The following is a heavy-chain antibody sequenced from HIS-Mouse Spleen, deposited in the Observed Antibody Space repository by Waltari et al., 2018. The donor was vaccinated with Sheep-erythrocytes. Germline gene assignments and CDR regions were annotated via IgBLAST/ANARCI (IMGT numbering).Heavy chain of an antibody. CDR3: ARFSRPRFWPVGATAFDI. CDR2: IYYSGST. CDR1: GGPISSYY. V-gene: IGHV4-59*08. D-gene: IGHD1-26*01. Sequence: QVQLQESGPGLVKPSETLSPTCTVPGGPISSYYWSWIRQPPGKGLEWIGYIYYSGSTNYNPSLKSRVTISVDTSKNQFSLKLSSVTAADTAVYYCARFSRPRFWPVGATAFDIWGQGTMVTVSS. J-gene: IGHJ3*02.